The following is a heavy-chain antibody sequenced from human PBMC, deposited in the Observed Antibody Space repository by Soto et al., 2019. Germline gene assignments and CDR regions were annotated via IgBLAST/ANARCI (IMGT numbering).Heavy chain of an antibody. CDR3: ARSYYSGSWYFLQ. J-gene: IGHJ4*02. Sequence: PGGSLRLSCAASGFTFSDYVMTWVRQAPGKGLECVSIISGSGDTTFYAESVKGRFTISRDNSKSMLYLQMNSLRAEDTAVYYCARSYYSGSWYFLQWGQGTLVTVSS. CDR1: GFTFSDYV. D-gene: IGHD6-13*01. CDR2: ISGSGDTT. V-gene: IGHV3-23*01.